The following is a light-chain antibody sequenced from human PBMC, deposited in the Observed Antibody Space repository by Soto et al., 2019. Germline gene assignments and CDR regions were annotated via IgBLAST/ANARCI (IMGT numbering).Light chain of an antibody. J-gene: IGLJ2*01. CDR1: SNDVGSFNL. CDR3: SSFARSNTFA. Sequence: QSALTQPASVSGSPGQSITLSCTGTSNDVGSFNLVSWYRQHPGNAPTLIIYDVSQRPSGVSNRFSGSKSGNTASLTISGLQADDEAYYYCSSFARSNTFAFGGGTKVTVL. CDR2: DVS. V-gene: IGLV2-23*02.